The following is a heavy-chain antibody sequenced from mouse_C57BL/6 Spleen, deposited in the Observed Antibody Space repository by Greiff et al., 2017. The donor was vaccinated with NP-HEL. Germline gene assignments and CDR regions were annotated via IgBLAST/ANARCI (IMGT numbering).Heavy chain of an antibody. J-gene: IGHJ2*01. D-gene: IGHD2-5*01. CDR1: GYSITSGYY. Sequence: ESGPGLVKPSQSLSLTCSVTGYSITSGYYWNWLRQFPGNKLEWMGYISYDGSNNYNPSLKNRISITRDTSKNRFFLKLNSVTTEDTATYYCARDAYYSNYYFDYWGQGTTLTVSS. V-gene: IGHV3-6*01. CDR3: ARDAYYSNYYFDY. CDR2: ISYDGSN.